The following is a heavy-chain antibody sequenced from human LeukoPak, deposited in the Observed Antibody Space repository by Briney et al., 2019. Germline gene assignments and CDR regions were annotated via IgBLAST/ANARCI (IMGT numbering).Heavy chain of an antibody. CDR2: IYTSGSI. V-gene: IGHV4-4*07. J-gene: IGHJ3*02. D-gene: IGHD3-22*01. CDR3: AREITMIVSDDAFDI. CDR1: GGSISSYY. Sequence: SETLSLTCTVSGGSISSYYWSWIRQPAGKGLEWIGRIYTSGSINYNPSLKSRVTMSVDTSKNQFSLKLSSVTAADTAVYYRAREITMIVSDDAFDIWGQGTMVTVSS.